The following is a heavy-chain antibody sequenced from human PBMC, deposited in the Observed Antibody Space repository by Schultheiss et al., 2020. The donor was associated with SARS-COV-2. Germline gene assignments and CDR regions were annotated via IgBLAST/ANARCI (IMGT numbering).Heavy chain of an antibody. V-gene: IGHV4-39*07. D-gene: IGHD6-13*01. CDR3: ARGYSSSWYGAFDI. CDR2: INHSGST. Sequence: SETLSLTCTVSGGSISSGGYYWSWIRQPPGKGLEWIGEINHSGSTNYNPSLKSRVTISVDTSKNQFSLKLSSVTAADTAVYYCARGYSSSWYGAFDIWGQGTMVTVSS. CDR1: GGSISSGGYY. J-gene: IGHJ3*02.